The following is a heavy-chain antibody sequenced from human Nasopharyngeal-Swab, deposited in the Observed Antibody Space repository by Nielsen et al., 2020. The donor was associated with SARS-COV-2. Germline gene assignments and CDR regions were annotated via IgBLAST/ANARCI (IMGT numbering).Heavy chain of an antibody. J-gene: IGHJ6*02. Sequence: GGSLRLSCAASGFTFSSYSVNWVRQAPGKGLEWVSSISSSSTYKYYADSVKGRFTISRDNSNNLLYLQMKNLRAEDTAVYYCARDNGIGAYFYYGMDIWGQGTTVTVSS. CDR3: ARDNGIGAYFYYGMDI. CDR2: ISSSSTYK. D-gene: IGHD3-10*01. CDR1: GFTFSSYS. V-gene: IGHV3-21*06.